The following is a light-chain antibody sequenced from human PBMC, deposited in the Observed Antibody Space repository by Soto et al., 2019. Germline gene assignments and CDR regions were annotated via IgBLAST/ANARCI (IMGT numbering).Light chain of an antibody. V-gene: IGKV1-12*01. CDR3: QQTHSRPLS. CDR1: QGVGGW. CDR2: ATS. Sequence: IQMTQSPYSLSASVGDRVTMTCRASQGVGGWLAWYQQKPGKVPKLLIHATSSLHSGVPSRFSGSGSGTDFTLSISCLQPEDFATYYCQQTHSRPLSFGPGTKVDIK. J-gene: IGKJ3*01.